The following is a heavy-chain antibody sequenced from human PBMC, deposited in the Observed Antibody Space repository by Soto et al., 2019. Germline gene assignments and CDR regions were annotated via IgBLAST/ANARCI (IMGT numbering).Heavy chain of an antibody. CDR3: ARESSSSWFDY. V-gene: IGHV4-61*01. Sequence: PSETLSLTCTVSGGSVGSGSYYWSWIRQPPGKGLEWIGYIYYSGSTNYNPSLKSRVTISVDTSKNQFSLKLSSVTAADTAVYYCARESSSSWFDYWGQGTLVTVSS. CDR2: IYYSGST. CDR1: GGSVGSGSYY. J-gene: IGHJ4*02. D-gene: IGHD6-13*01.